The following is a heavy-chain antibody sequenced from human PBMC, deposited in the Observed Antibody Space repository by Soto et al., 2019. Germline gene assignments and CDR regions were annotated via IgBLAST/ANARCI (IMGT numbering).Heavy chain of an antibody. V-gene: IGHV4-59*01. J-gene: IGHJ6*03. D-gene: IGHD6-13*01. CDR1: GGSISPYY. Sequence: QVQLQESGPGLVKPSETLSLTCTVSGGSISPYYWSWIRQPPGKGLEWIGYVYYSGNTNYNPSLESRVTISVATSTNQFSLNLTSAPAADTAVYYCARKGAAASYAHYYVDVWGRGTAVTVSS. CDR2: VYYSGNT. CDR3: ARKGAAASYAHYYVDV.